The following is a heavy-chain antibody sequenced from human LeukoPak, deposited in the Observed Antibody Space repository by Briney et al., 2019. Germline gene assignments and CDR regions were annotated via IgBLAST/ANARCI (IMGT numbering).Heavy chain of an antibody. V-gene: IGHV1-8*03. D-gene: IGHD6-13*01. J-gene: IGHJ6*03. CDR1: GYTFTSYD. Sequence: ASVKVSCKASGYTFTSYDINWVRQATGQGLEWMGWMNPNSGNTGYAQKFQGRVTITRNTSISTAYMELSSLRSEDTAVYYCARVSIAAAGRYYYYYYYMDVWGKGTTVTVSS. CDR2: MNPNSGNT. CDR3: ARVSIAAAGRYYYYYYYMDV.